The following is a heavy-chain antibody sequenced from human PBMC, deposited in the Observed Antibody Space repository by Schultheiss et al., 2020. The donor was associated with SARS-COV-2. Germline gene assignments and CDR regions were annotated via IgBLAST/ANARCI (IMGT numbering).Heavy chain of an antibody. CDR3: AKDSFEGIAAAGTDAFDI. CDR1: GFTFSSYA. Sequence: GGSLRLSCAASGFTFSSYAMSWVRQAPGKGLEWVSAIGTAGDTYYPGSVKGRFTISRDNSKNTLYLQMNSLRAEDTAVYYCAKDSFEGIAAAGTDAFDIWGQGTMVTVSS. CDR2: IGTAGDT. D-gene: IGHD6-13*01. V-gene: IGHV3-23*01. J-gene: IGHJ3*02.